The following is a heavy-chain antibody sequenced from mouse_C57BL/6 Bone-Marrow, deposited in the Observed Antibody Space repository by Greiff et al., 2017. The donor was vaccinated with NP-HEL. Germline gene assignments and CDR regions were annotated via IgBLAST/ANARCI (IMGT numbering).Heavy chain of an antibody. J-gene: IGHJ1*03. V-gene: IGHV8-8*01. CDR3: ARIAVGYRDGYGGPDV. CDR1: GFSLSTFGMG. CDR2: IWWDDDK. Sequence: QVTLKESGPGILQPSQTLSLTCSFSGFSLSTFGMGVGRIRQPSGKGLEWLAHIWWDDDKYYNPALKSRLTIYKDTSKNQVFLKIANVDTADTATYYCARIAVGYRDGYGGPDVWGTGTTVTVSS. D-gene: IGHD2-3*01.